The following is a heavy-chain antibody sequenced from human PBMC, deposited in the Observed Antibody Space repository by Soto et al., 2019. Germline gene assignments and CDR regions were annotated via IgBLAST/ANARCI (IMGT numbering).Heavy chain of an antibody. CDR3: AREDIVVVPAAKPH. CDR1: GFTFSSYI. Sequence: GGSLRLSCAASGFTFSSYIMNWVRQAPGKGLEWVSSISSSSSYIYYADSVKGRFTISRDNAKNSLYLQMNSLRAEDTAVYYCAREDIVVVPAAKPHWGQGTLITV. CDR2: ISSSSSYI. D-gene: IGHD2-2*01. J-gene: IGHJ4*02. V-gene: IGHV3-21*01.